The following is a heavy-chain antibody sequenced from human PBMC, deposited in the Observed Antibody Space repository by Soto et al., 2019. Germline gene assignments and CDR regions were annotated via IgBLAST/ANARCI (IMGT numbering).Heavy chain of an antibody. CDR1: GASMSDYF. J-gene: IGHJ4*02. D-gene: IGHD3-16*01. Sequence: SETLSLTCTVSGASMSDYFGSWIRQSPGKGLEHIGYIHYSGSANYNPSLKSRVTLSLDRSNNRFSLRLSSMTAADTAIYYCARSGHTFGGVVWGQGILVTVSS. CDR2: IHYSGSA. CDR3: ARSGHTFGGVV. V-gene: IGHV4-59*13.